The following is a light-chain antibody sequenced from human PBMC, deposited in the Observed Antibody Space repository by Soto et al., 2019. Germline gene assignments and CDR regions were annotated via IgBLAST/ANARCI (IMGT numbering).Light chain of an antibody. CDR1: QSVSNF. J-gene: IGKJ1*01. V-gene: IGKV3-11*01. CDR3: QQRTNWPLTT. CDR2: DAS. Sequence: EIALTPSPATLSLSPGGRATLSCRASQSVSNFLAWYQQKPGQAPRLLIYDASNRATGIPARFSGSGSGTDFTLTIRSLEPEDFAIYYCQQRTNWPLTTFGHGTKVDIK.